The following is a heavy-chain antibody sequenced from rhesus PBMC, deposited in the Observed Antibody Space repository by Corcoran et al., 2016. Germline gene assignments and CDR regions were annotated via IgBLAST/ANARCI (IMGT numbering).Heavy chain of an antibody. Sequence: QVKLQQWGEGLVKPSETLSRTCAVYGGSITGYYWTWIRQPPGKELEWIGNNIARTNKNPYLKDLGSISKATAKNQFSRRLSAVTAADTAGYYCAREPRGQCSGGVCYGDAFDFWGQGLRVTVSS. J-gene: IGHJ3*01. CDR1: GGSITGYY. CDR3: AREPRGQCSGGVCYGDAFDF. D-gene: IGHD2-8*01. CDR2: NIART. V-gene: IGHV4-73*01.